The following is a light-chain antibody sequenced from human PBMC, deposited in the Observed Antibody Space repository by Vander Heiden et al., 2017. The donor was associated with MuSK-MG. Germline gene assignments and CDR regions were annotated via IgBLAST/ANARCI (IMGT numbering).Light chain of an antibody. J-gene: IGKJ1*01. CDR3: MQGTHWPWT. Sequence: DVAMTQSPLSLPVTLGQPTSISCRSSQSLVYSDGNTYLNWFQQRPGQSPRRLIYKVSNRDSGVPERFSGSGSGTDFTLKISRVEAEDVGVYYCMQGTHWPWTFGQGTKVEIK. CDR1: QSLVYSDGNTY. V-gene: IGKV2-30*01. CDR2: KVS.